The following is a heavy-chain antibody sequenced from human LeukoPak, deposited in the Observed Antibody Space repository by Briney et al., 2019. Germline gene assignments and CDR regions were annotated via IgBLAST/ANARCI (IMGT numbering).Heavy chain of an antibody. CDR1: GFTFSSYT. Sequence: GGSLRLSCAASGFTFSSYTMKWGRQAAGKGLEWGSIISSGSSYIHYADSVKGRFTISRDNAKNSLYLQMNSLRAEDTAVYYCARQKYLRGPDVEYFDYWGQGTLVTVSS. CDR3: ARQKYLRGPDVEYFDY. J-gene: IGHJ4*02. V-gene: IGHV3-21*01. D-gene: IGHD5-24*01. CDR2: ISSGSSYI.